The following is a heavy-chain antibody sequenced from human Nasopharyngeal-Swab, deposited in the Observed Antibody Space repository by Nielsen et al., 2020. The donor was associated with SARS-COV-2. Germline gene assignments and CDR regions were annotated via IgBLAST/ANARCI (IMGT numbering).Heavy chain of an antibody. CDR3: AATPPCASQSGCAFDF. CDR2: SYIRGGT. V-gene: IGHV4-4*08. J-gene: IGHJ3*01. Sequence: SETLSLTRIVSGDSIWNYYWSWFRQPPGEGLQWIGYSYIRGGTYYSPSLRGRVSISVDTSQNQFSLRLNSVTAADTAVYYCAATPPCASQSGCAFDFWSQGTRVTVSA. CDR1: GDSIWNYY. D-gene: IGHD3-3*01.